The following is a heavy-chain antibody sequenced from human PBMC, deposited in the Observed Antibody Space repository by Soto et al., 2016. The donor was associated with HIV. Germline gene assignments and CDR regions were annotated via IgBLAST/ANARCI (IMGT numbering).Heavy chain of an antibody. CDR2: INPNDGAT. Sequence: QVQLVQSGAEVKKPGASVKVSCKASGYTFTDYYIHWVRQAPGQGLEWMGGINPNDGATSYAQKFHGRVTVTRDTSISTAFMEVSGLTSDDTAVYYCARPNRYGGNSVDYWGQGTLVTVSS. J-gene: IGHJ4*02. CDR3: ARPNRYGGNSVDY. D-gene: IGHD4-17*01. V-gene: IGHV1-2*02. CDR1: GYTFTDYY.